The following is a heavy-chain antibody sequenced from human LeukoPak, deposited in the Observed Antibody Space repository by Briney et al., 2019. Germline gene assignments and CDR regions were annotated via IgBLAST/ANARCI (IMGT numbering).Heavy chain of an antibody. CDR2: VLYSGTT. D-gene: IGHD3-22*01. V-gene: IGHV4-39*01. CDR3: ARHDYDSSGNRRDYYFDY. J-gene: IGHJ4*02. CDR1: GGSITGSTYY. Sequence: SETLSLTCTVSGGSITGSTYYWGWIRQPPGKGLEWIVSVLYSGTTYYNPSLRSRVVVAMDTSKKQFSLRLSAANAADTAVYYCARHDYDSSGNRRDYYFDYWRQGTLVTVSS.